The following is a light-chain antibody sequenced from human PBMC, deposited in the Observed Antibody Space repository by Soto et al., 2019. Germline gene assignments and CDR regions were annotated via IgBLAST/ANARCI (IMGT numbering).Light chain of an antibody. CDR2: AAS. V-gene: IGKV1-39*01. J-gene: IGKJ2*01. CDR3: QQSYRIPYT. CDR1: QGINTY. Sequence: DIQMTQSPSSLSASVGDRVTITCRASQGINTYLNWYEQKPGQAPKLLIYAASSLQSGVPSRFSGGGSGTDFTLTISNLQPKDFATYYCQQSYRIPYTFGQGTKLEIK.